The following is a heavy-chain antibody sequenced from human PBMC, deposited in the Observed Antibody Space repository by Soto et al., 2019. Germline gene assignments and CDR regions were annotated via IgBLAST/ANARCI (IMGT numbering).Heavy chain of an antibody. CDR3: ARALPHMECGVFKSLGNSFDP. V-gene: IGHV4-34*01. D-gene: IGHD3-10*01. J-gene: IGHJ5*02. CDR1: GGSFSVYF. Sequence: SETLSLTCALSGGSFSVYFWTWIRQSPEKGLEWIGEVTQSGGSNSNPSLSSRVSISLDTSKNQFSLKLTSVTAADSAVYYCARALPHMECGVFKSLGNSFDPWGQGTLVTVSS. CDR2: VTQSGGS.